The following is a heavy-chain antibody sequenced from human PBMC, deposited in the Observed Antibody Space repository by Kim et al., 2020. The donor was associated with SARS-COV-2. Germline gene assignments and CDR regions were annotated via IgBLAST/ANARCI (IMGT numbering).Heavy chain of an antibody. CDR3: ARAGVVPAARSGFDY. D-gene: IGHD2-2*01. V-gene: IGHV1-46*01. Sequence: QKSQGRVTMTRDTSTSTVYMELSSLGSEDTAVYYCARAGVVPAARSGFDYWGQGTLVTVSS. J-gene: IGHJ4*02.